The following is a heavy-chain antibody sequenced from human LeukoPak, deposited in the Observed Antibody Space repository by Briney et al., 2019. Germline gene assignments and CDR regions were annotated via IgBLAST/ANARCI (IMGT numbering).Heavy chain of an antibody. Sequence: PGGSLRLSCAASGFTFRNYAVSWVRQAPGKGLEWVSAISGSGGSTYYADSVKGRFTISRDNSKNTLYLQMNSLRAEDTAVYYCAKGGVPYYFDYWGQGTLVTVSS. CDR3: AKGGVPYYFDY. CDR2: ISGSGGST. D-gene: IGHD2-2*01. CDR1: GFTFRNYA. V-gene: IGHV3-23*01. J-gene: IGHJ4*02.